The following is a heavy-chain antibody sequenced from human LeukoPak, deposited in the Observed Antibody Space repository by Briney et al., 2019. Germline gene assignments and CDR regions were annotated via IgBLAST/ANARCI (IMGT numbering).Heavy chain of an antibody. Sequence: QSSETLSLTCAVSGGSISSYYWSWIRQPPGKGLECIGYIYYSGSTNYNPSLKSRVTISVDTSKNQFSLKLSSVTAADTAVYYCARVRSIAARPFDYWGQGTLVTVSS. J-gene: IGHJ4*02. CDR1: GGSISSYY. V-gene: IGHV4-59*01. CDR2: IYYSGST. CDR3: ARVRSIAARPFDY. D-gene: IGHD6-6*01.